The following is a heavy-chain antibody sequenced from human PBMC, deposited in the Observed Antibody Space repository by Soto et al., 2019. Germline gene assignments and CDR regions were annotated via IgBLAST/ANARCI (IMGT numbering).Heavy chain of an antibody. CDR1: GYTFTSYG. V-gene: IGHV1-18*01. Sequence: GASVKVSCKASGYTFTSYGISWVRQAPGQGLEWMGWISAYNGNTNYAQKLQGRVTMTTDTSTSTAYMELRSLRSDDTAVYYCAREANYYGSGSYYNYPNPFDYWGQGTLVTVSS. CDR3: AREANYYGSGSYYNYPNPFDY. D-gene: IGHD3-10*01. CDR2: ISAYNGNT. J-gene: IGHJ4*02.